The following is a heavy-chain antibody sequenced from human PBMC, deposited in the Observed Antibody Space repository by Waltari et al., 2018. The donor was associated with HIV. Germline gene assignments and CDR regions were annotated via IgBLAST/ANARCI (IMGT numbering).Heavy chain of an antibody. V-gene: IGHV1-2*02. Sequence: QVQLVQSGAEVKKPGASVKVSCKASGYTFTGYYMHWVQQAPGQGLEWMGWINPNSGGTNYAQKLQGRVTMTRDTSISTAYMELSRLRSDDTAVYYCARSVRVTTVTTVSYYWGQGTLVTVSS. CDR1: GYTFTGYY. J-gene: IGHJ4*02. D-gene: IGHD4-17*01. CDR2: INPNSGGT. CDR3: ARSVRVTTVTTVSYY.